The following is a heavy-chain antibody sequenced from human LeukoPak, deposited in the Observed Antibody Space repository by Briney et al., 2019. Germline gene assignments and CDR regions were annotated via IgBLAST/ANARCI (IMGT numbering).Heavy chain of an antibody. CDR1: GYTFTSYG. Sequence: ASVKVSCTASGYTFTSYGISWVRQAPGQGLEWMGWISAYNGNTNYAQKLQGRVTMTTDTSTSTAYMELRSLRSDDTAVYYCARTTPTSAYYYYGMDVWGQGTTVTVSS. D-gene: IGHD1-1*01. J-gene: IGHJ6*02. CDR3: ARTTPTSAYYYYGMDV. CDR2: ISAYNGNT. V-gene: IGHV1-18*01.